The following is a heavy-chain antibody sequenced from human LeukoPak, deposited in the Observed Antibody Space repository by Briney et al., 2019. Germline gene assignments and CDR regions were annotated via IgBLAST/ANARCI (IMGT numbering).Heavy chain of an antibody. CDR3: ARGAVRGPLFTPFDY. V-gene: IGHV4-39*07. Sequence: SETLSLTCSVSGGSIGSSSYFWGWIRQPPGKGLEWIGNIYYTGSTYYNPSLKSRVTISLDTSKNQFSLKLSSVTAADTAVYYCARGAVRGPLFTPFDYWGQGTLVTVSS. J-gene: IGHJ4*02. D-gene: IGHD3-10*01. CDR2: IYYTGST. CDR1: GGSIGSSSYF.